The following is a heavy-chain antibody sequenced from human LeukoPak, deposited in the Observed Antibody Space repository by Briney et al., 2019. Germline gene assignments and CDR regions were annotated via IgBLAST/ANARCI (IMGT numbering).Heavy chain of an antibody. Sequence: GGSLSLSCAASGFTFSSYEMNWVRPAPGKGLEWVSYISSSGSTIYYSDSVKGRFTISRDNSKNSLYLQMNSLRAEDTAVYYCARGSERGAATGTNWFDPWGQGTLVTVSS. J-gene: IGHJ5*02. CDR1: GFTFSSYE. CDR2: ISSSGSTI. CDR3: ARGSERGAATGTNWFDP. V-gene: IGHV3-48*03. D-gene: IGHD1-26*01.